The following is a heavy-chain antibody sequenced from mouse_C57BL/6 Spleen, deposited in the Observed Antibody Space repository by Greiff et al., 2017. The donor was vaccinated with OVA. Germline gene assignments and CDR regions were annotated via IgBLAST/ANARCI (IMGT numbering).Heavy chain of an antibody. CDR1: CYTFTGYW. J-gene: IGHJ2*01. CDR2: ILPGSGST. Sequence: QVQLQQSGAELMKPGASVKLSCTATCYTFTGYWLEWVKPRPGHGLEWIGEILPGSGSTNYNEKIKGKATFTADTSSNPAYMQISILTTEDSASYYCARSLPYWGQGTTLTVSS. V-gene: IGHV1-9*01. D-gene: IGHD2-1*01. CDR3: ARSLPY.